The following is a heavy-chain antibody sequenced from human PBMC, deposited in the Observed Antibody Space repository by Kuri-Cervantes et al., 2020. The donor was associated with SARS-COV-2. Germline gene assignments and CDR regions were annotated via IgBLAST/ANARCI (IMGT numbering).Heavy chain of an antibody. V-gene: IGHV4-59*11. D-gene: IGHD6-6*01. J-gene: IGHJ4*02. CDR1: GGSISSHY. Sequence: SETLSLTCTVSGGSISSHYWSWIRQPPGKGLEWIGYIYYSGSTNYNPSLKSRVTTSVDTSKNQFSLKLSSVTAADTAVYYCARDLSIAPVLDYWGRGTLVTVSS. CDR3: ARDLSIAPVLDY. CDR2: IYYSGST.